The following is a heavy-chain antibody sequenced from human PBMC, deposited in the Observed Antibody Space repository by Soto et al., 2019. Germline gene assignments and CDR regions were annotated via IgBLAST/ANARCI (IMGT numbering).Heavy chain of an antibody. D-gene: IGHD5-12*01. CDR1: GGTFSNYP. CDR2: IIPIFGTV. V-gene: IGHV1-69*12. J-gene: IGHJ2*01. Sequence: QVQLVQSGAEVKKPGSSVKVSCKASGGTFSNYPISWVRQAPGQGLEWMGGIIPIFGTVNYAQKFQGRVTITADEPTSKAYMELSSLRSEDTAVYYCARGNHRWLQLWYFDLWGRGTLVTVSS. CDR3: ARGNHRWLQLWYFDL.